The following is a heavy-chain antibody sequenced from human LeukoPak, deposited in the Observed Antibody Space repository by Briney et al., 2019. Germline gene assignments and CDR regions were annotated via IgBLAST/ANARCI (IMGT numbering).Heavy chain of an antibody. D-gene: IGHD6-19*01. V-gene: IGHV5-51*01. Sequence: PGESLKISCKGSGYTFSSYWIGWVRQMPGKGLEWMRIIYPGDSDTRYSPSFKGQVTMSADKSINTAYLQWSSLKASDTAMYYCARNLGYSSGWYSDYWGQGTLVTVSS. CDR2: IYPGDSDT. J-gene: IGHJ4*02. CDR1: GYTFSSYW. CDR3: ARNLGYSSGWYSDY.